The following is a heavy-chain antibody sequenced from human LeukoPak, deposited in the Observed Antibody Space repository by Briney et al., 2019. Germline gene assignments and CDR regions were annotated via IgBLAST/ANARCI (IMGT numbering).Heavy chain of an antibody. V-gene: IGHV6-1*01. D-gene: IGHD6-19*01. J-gene: IGHJ4*02. CDR2: TYYRSKWYN. CDR3: ARDTKSYSSGWYRTGLDY. Sequence: SQTLSLTCAISGDSVSSNSAAWNWIRQSPSRGLEWLGRTYYRSKWYNDYAVSVKSRITINPDTSKNQFSLQLNSVTPEDTAVYYCARDTKSYSSGWYRTGLDYWGQGTLVTVSS. CDR1: GDSVSSNSAA.